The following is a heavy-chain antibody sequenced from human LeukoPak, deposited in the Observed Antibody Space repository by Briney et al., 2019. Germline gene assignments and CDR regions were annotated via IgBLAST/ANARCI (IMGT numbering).Heavy chain of an antibody. Sequence: GRSLRLSCAASGFTFSSYGMHWVPQAPGKGLEWVAVIWYDGSNKYYADSVKVRFTISRDNSKNTLYLQMNSLRAEDTAVYYCARGQNYYDSKPPDYWGQGTLVTVSS. J-gene: IGHJ4*02. D-gene: IGHD3-22*01. CDR3: ARGQNYYDSKPPDY. CDR2: IWYDGSNK. CDR1: GFTFSSYG. V-gene: IGHV3-33*01.